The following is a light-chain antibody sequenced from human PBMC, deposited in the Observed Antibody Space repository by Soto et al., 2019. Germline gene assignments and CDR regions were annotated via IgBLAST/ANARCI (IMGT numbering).Light chain of an antibody. CDR1: SSGIRDYNY. Sequence: QSASVSGSPGQSITISCTGTSSGIRDYNYVSWYQQLPGNAPKLIMYEVSNRPSGISNRFSGSKSGNTASLTISGLQAEDEADYYCSSKSPDFFGTGTKLTVL. CDR3: SSKSPDF. J-gene: IGLJ1*01. V-gene: IGLV2-14*01. CDR2: EVS.